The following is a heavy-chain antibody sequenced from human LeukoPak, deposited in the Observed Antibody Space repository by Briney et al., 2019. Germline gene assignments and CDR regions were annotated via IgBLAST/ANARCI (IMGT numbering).Heavy chain of an antibody. V-gene: IGHV3-15*07. J-gene: IGHJ4*02. CDR2: IKSKTDGGTT. CDR3: TTDPVATVTTLVVY. D-gene: IGHD4-17*01. CDR1: GFTFSTYW. Sequence: GGSLRLSCAVSGFTFSTYWMHWVRQAPGKGLEWVGRIKSKTDGGTTDYAAPVKGRFTISRDDSKNTLYLQMNSLKTEDTAVYYCTTDPVATVTTLVVYWGQGTLVTVSS.